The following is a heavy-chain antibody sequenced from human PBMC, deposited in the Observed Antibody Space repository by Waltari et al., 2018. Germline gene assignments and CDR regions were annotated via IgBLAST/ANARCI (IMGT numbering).Heavy chain of an antibody. V-gene: IGHV1-69*05. D-gene: IGHD5-12*01. CDR1: GGTFSSYA. J-gene: IGHJ4*02. CDR3: ASGGYSGYDLDY. CDR2: IIPIFGTA. Sequence: QVQLVQSGAEVKKPGSSVKVSCKASGGTFSSYAISWVRQAPGQGLEWRGGIIPIFGTANYEKKVKGRGTSTTDESTSTAYMELSSLRSEDTAVYYCASGGYSGYDLDYWGQGTLVTVSS.